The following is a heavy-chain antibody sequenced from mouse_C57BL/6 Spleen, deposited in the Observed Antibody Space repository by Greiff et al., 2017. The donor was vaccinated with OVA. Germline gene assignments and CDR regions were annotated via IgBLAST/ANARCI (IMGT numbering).Heavy chain of an antibody. V-gene: IGHV1-82*01. Sequence: VQLQQSGPELVKPGASVKISCKASGYAFSSSWMNWVKQRPGKGLEWIGRIYPGDGDTNYNGKFKGKATLTADKSSSTAYMQLSSLTSEDSAVYFCAYDYDVLFDYWGQGTTLTVSS. CDR2: IYPGDGDT. J-gene: IGHJ2*01. D-gene: IGHD2-4*01. CDR1: GYAFSSSW. CDR3: AYDYDVLFDY.